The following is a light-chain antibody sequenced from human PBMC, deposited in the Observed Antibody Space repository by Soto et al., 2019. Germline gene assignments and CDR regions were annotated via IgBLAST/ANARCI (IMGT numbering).Light chain of an antibody. CDR1: SSNIGNNY. Sequence: QSVLTQPPSVSAAPGQRVTISCFGSSSNIGNNYVSWYQQLPGTAPKLLIYDSNRRPSRIPDRFSGSKSGTSATLGITGVQTGDEADYYCGTWDGSLNVMVFGGGTQLTVL. J-gene: IGLJ2*01. CDR3: GTWDGSLNVMV. CDR2: DSN. V-gene: IGLV1-51*01.